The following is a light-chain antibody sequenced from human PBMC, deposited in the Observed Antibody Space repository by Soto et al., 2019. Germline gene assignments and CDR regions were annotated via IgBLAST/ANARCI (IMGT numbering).Light chain of an antibody. Sequence: HSVGTQPATKTWAQGQRGNICCSRRSPNIGGNAVNWYQQLPGTAPKVLIYSNNQRPSGVPDRFSGSKSGTSASLATSGLQSEDEGDYYSAASDVRLNGYVFRLVTKVTGL. J-gene: IGLJ1*01. CDR3: AASDVRLNGYV. CDR1: SPNIGGNA. CDR2: SNN. V-gene: IGLV1-44*01.